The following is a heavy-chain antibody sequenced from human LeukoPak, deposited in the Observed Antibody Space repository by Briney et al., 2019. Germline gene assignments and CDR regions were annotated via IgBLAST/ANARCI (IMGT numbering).Heavy chain of an antibody. V-gene: IGHV3-9*01. D-gene: IGHD5-12*01. Sequence: GGSLRLSCAASGFTFDDYAMHWVRQAPGKGLEWVSGISWNSGSIGYADSVKGRFTISRDNAKNSLYLQMNSLRAEDTAVYYCARDPSGYSGYERYYFDYWGQGTLVTVSS. CDR3: ARDPSGYSGYERYYFDY. J-gene: IGHJ4*02. CDR1: GFTFDDYA. CDR2: ISWNSGSI.